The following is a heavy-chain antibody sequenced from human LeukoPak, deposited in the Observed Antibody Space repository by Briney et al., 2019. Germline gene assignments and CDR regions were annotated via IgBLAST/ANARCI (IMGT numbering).Heavy chain of an antibody. CDR1: GFTFSSYA. CDR2: TSGSGGST. Sequence: PGGSLRLSCAASGFTFSSYAMSWVRQAPGKGLEWVSATSGSGGSTYYADSVKGRFTISRDNSKNTLYLQMNSLRAEDTAVYYCAKFHQYYDTSPYFDYWGQGTLVTVSS. CDR3: AKFHQYYDTSPYFDY. D-gene: IGHD3-22*01. J-gene: IGHJ4*02. V-gene: IGHV3-23*01.